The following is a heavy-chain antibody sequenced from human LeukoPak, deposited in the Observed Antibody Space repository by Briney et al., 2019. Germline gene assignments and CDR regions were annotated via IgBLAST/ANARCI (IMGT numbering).Heavy chain of an antibody. CDR3: AKAYGDYWPHYYYYGMDV. CDR2: ISYDGSNK. Sequence: GGSLRLSCAASGFTFSSYGMHWVRQAPGKGLEWVAVISYDGSNKYYADSVKGRFTISRDNSKNTLYLQMNSLRAEDTAVYYCAKAYGDYWPHYYYYGMDVWGQGTTVTVSS. V-gene: IGHV3-30*18. D-gene: IGHD4-17*01. J-gene: IGHJ6*02. CDR1: GFTFSSYG.